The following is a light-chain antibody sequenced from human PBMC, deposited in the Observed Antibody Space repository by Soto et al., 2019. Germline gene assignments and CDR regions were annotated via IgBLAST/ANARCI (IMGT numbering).Light chain of an antibody. V-gene: IGLV2-14*01. J-gene: IGLJ2*01. Sequence: QSVLTQPASVSGSPGQSITISCTGTSSDVGGYNYVSWYQQHPGKAPKLMIYEVSNRPSGVSNRFSGSKSGNTASLTISGLQAEDEADYYCSSYTSSSTSLAVFGGGTQLTVL. CDR1: SSDVGGYNY. CDR3: SSYTSSSTSLAV. CDR2: EVS.